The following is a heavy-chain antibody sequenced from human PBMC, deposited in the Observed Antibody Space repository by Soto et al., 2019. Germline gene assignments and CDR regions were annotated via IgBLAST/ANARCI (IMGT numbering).Heavy chain of an antibody. CDR1: GGSFSGYY. CDR2: INHSGST. D-gene: IGHD2-8*01. J-gene: IGHJ5*02. V-gene: IGHV4-34*01. CDR3: ARAVFLLGYAVRPDISPLCARGSFDP. Sequence: SETLSLTCAVYGGSFSGYYWSWIRQPPGKGLEWIGEINHSGSTNYNPSLKSRVTISVDTSKNQFSLKLSSVTAADTAVYYCARAVFLLGYAVRPDISPLCARGSFDP.